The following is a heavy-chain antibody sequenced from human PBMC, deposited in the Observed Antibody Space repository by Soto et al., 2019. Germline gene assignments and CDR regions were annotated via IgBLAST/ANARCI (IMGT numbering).Heavy chain of an antibody. CDR3: ARGPDSAHWYFDL. V-gene: IGHV4-31*03. D-gene: IGHD3-3*01. Sequence: QVQLQESGPGLVKPSQTLSLTCTVSGGSISSGGYYWSWIRQHPGKGLEWIGYIYYSGSTYYNPSLNIRVTISVDTSKNQFSLKLSSVTAADTAVYYCARGPDSAHWYFDLWGRGTLVTVSS. CDR2: IYYSGST. CDR1: GGSISSGGYY. J-gene: IGHJ2*01.